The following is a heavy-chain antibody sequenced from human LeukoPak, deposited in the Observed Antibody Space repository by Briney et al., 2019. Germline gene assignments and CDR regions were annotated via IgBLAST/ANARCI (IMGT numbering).Heavy chain of an antibody. CDR1: EFTFRTYS. CDR3: ARGDKVVAADYYYYMDV. V-gene: IGHV3-48*01. Sequence: PGGSLRLSCAASEFTFRTYSMNWVRQAPGKGLEWVSYIDTTSSTIYYADSVKGRFTISRDNAKNSLYLQMNSLRAEDTAVYYCARGDKVVAADYYYYMDVWGKGTTVTISS. J-gene: IGHJ6*03. CDR2: IDTTSSTI. D-gene: IGHD2-15*01.